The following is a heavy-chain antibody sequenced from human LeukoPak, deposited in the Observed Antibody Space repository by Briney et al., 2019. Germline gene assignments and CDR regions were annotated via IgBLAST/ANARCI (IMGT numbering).Heavy chain of an antibody. CDR1: GFTFSDYG. CDR3: AKQGRDWLRDYYYYMDV. CDR2: FGGRGGST. V-gene: IGHV3-23*01. Sequence: GGSLRLSCAASGFTFSDYGMTWVRQAPGKGLEWVSTFGGRGGSTYYADSVKGRFTISRDNSKNTLYLRTNSLRAEDTAVYYCAKQGRDWLRDYYYYMDVWGEGTTVTISS. D-gene: IGHD3-9*01. J-gene: IGHJ6*03.